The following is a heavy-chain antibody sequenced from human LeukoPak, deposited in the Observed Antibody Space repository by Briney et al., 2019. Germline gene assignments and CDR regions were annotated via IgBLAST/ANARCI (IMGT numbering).Heavy chain of an antibody. CDR2: IYYSGST. J-gene: IGHJ6*03. V-gene: IGHV4-59*01. CDR3: ARGLRFLEWARHYYYYMDV. Sequence: SETLSLTCTVSGRSISSYYWSWIRQPPGKGLEWIGYIYYSGSTNYNPSLKSQASISVDTSQNQFSRKLSAVAARAPAGYIGARGLRFLEWARHYYYYMDVWGKGTTVTVSS. CDR1: GRSISSYY. D-gene: IGHD3-3*01.